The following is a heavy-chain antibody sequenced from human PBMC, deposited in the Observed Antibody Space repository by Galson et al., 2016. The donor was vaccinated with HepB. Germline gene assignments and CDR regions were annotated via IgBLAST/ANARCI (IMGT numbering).Heavy chain of an antibody. V-gene: IGHV3-74*01. Sequence: SLRLSCAVFGFAFSSNNMHWVRQEPGKGLVWVSRIWSDGSSTYYADSVKGRFTISRDNAKNTLYLQLNGLRGEDTAIYYCAREDYGTFDYWGQGALVTVSS. J-gene: IGHJ4*02. CDR3: AREDYGTFDY. CDR2: IWSDGSST. CDR1: GFAFSSNN. D-gene: IGHD4/OR15-4a*01.